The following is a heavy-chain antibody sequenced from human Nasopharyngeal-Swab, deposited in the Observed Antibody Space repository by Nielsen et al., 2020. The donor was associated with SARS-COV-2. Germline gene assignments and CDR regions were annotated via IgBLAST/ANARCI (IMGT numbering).Heavy chain of an antibody. Sequence: GESLKISCAASGFTFSDYYMSWIRQAPGKGLEWVSYISSSSSYTNYADSVKGRFTISRDNAKNTLYLQMNSLRAEDTAVYYCARGFADYGDYDFDYWGQGTLVTASS. CDR1: GFTFSDYY. CDR3: ARGFADYGDYDFDY. D-gene: IGHD4-17*01. CDR2: ISSSSSYT. J-gene: IGHJ4*02. V-gene: IGHV3-11*06.